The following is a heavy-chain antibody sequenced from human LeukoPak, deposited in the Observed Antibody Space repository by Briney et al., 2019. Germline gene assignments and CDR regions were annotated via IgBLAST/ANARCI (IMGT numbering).Heavy chain of an antibody. CDR1: GYTLTELS. Sequence: GASVKVSCKVSGYTLTELSMHWVRQAPGKGLEWMGGFDPEDGETIYAQKFQGRVTTTEDTSTDTAYMELSSLRSEDTAVYYCATDSGSHYAYFDYWGQGTLVTVSS. CDR2: FDPEDGET. J-gene: IGHJ4*02. V-gene: IGHV1-24*01. CDR3: ATDSGSHYAYFDY. D-gene: IGHD1-26*01.